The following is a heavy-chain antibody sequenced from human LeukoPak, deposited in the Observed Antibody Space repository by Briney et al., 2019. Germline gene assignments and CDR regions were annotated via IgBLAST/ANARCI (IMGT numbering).Heavy chain of an antibody. D-gene: IGHD3-22*01. CDR3: ARVKTMIVVVSLFDY. J-gene: IGHJ4*02. V-gene: IGHV1-2*02. CDR2: INPNSGGT. CDR1: GYTFTGYY. Sequence: ASMKVSCKASGYTFTGYYMHWVRQAPGQGLEWMGLINPNSGGTNYAQKFQGRVTMTRDTSISTAFMELSRLRSDDTAIYYCARVKTMIVVVSLFDYWGQGTLVTVSS.